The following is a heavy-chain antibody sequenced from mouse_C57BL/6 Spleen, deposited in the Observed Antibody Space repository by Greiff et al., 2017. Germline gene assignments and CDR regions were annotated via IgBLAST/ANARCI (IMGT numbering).Heavy chain of an antibody. CDR2: ISSGSSTI. CDR3: ARTYYDYAEGFAY. V-gene: IGHV5-17*01. J-gene: IGHJ3*01. Sequence: EVQRVESGGGLVKPGGSLKLSCAASGFTFSDYGMHWVRQAPEKGLEWVAYISSGSSTIYYADTVKGRFTISRDNAKNTLFLQMTSLGSEDTAMYYCARTYYDYAEGFAYWGQGTLVTVSA. D-gene: IGHD2-4*01. CDR1: GFTFSDYG.